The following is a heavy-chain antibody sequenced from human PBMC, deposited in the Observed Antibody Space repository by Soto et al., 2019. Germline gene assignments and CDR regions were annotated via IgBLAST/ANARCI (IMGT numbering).Heavy chain of an antibody. D-gene: IGHD6-19*01. CDR1: GFSISTTGVG. V-gene: IGHV2-5*02. CDR2: IYWDDDN. Sequence: QITLKESGPTQVKPTQTLTLTCSFSGFSISTTGVGVGWIRQPPGKALEWLAVIYWDDDNRYSPSLQSRLSISKDASKNQVVLTMTNMDPVDTDTYYCAHRLEGYVSGWSQVCFDYWGQGAPVTVSS. J-gene: IGHJ4*02. CDR3: AHRLEGYVSGWSQVCFDY.